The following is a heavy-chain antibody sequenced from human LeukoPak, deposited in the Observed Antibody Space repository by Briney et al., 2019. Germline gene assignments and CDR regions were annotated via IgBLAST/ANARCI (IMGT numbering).Heavy chain of an antibody. CDR3: ARERGDYDSDNWFDS. J-gene: IGHJ5*01. V-gene: IGHV4-59*01. CDR1: GGSIGSYF. Sequence: SETLSLTCTVSGGSIGSYFWSWILQPPGKGLEWIGYIYYGGGTNYNPSLESRITISVDTSKNRISLNLTSVTASDTAIYYCARERGDYDSDNWFDSWGQGTLVTVSS. D-gene: IGHD4-17*01. CDR2: IYYGGGT.